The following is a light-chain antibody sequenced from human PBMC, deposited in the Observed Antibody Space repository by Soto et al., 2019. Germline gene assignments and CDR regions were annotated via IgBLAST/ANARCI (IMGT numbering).Light chain of an antibody. Sequence: DLQMTQSPSSLSASVGDRVTITCRASQSISNYLSWYQQKPGKAPKLLIYAASSLQSGVSSRFSGSGSGTDFTLTISSLQAEDSAAYYCQQSYFTPLTFGPGTKVDIK. V-gene: IGKV1-39*01. CDR2: AAS. J-gene: IGKJ3*01. CDR1: QSISNY. CDR3: QQSYFTPLT.